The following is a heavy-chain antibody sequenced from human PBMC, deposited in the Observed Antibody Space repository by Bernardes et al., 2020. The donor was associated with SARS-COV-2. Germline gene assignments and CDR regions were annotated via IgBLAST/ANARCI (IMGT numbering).Heavy chain of an antibody. D-gene: IGHD4-17*01. CDR2: ITASTTYI. J-gene: IGHJ2*01. CDR3: ARILRDNGFGSGYYDL. CDR1: GFNFRSYA. Sequence: GWSLRLSCAASGFNFRSYAMNWVRQAPGKGLQWVSSITASTTYIQYTDSVEGRFTVSRDNAKNSLYLEMTSLRAEDTAIYYCARILRDNGFGSGYYDLWGRGTLVTVSS. V-gene: IGHV3-21*01.